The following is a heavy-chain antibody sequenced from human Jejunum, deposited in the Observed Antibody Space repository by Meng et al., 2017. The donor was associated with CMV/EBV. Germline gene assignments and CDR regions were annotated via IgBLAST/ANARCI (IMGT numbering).Heavy chain of an antibody. Sequence: TVSGGSISSYYWSWIRQHPGKGLEWIGYIYYSGSTNYNPSLKSRVTISVDTSKNQFSLKLSSVTAADTAVYYCARGLEPAALNWFDPWGQGTLVTVSS. CDR3: ARGLEPAALNWFDP. J-gene: IGHJ5*02. D-gene: IGHD2-2*01. CDR1: GGSISSYY. V-gene: IGHV4-59*01. CDR2: IYYSGST.